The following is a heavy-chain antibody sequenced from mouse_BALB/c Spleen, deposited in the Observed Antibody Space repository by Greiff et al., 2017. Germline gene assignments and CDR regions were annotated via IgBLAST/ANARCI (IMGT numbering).Heavy chain of an antibody. D-gene: IGHD2-4*01. CDR2: IDPANGNT. CDR3: APLIYYDYGWD. V-gene: IGHV14-3*02. CDR1: GFNIKDTY. J-gene: IGHJ2*01. Sequence: EVKLVESGAELVKPGASVKLSCTASGFNIKDTYMHWVKQRPEQGLEWIGRIDPANGNTKYDPKFQGKATITADTSSNTAYLQLSSLTSEDTAVYYCAPLIYYDYGWDWGQGTTLTVSS.